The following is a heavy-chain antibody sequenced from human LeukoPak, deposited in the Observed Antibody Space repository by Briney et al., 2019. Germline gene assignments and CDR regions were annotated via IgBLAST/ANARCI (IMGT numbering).Heavy chain of an antibody. Sequence: AGGSLRLSCVVSGLTFDNAWMSWVRQAPRKGLEWVGRIKSKNVGETTEYAAPVQGRFTISRDDSKNTVYLQMSNLKTEDTAVHYCTTGPGNSGYWGQGTLVTVSS. CDR2: IKSKNVGETT. J-gene: IGHJ4*02. D-gene: IGHD4-23*01. CDR3: TTGPGNSGY. V-gene: IGHV3-15*01. CDR1: GLTFDNAW.